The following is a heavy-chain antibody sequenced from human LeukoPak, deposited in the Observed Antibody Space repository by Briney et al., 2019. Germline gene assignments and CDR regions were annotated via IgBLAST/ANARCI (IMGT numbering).Heavy chain of an antibody. CDR3: ARVGGHDPSHHYMDV. CDR2: IFYSGST. Sequence: SETLSLTCTVSGGSISTSNYYWGWIRQPPGKGLEWIGNIFYSGSTYHSPSLKSRVTISLDTSRNQFSLKLNSVTAADTAVYYCARVGGHDPSHHYMDVWGKGTTVTVSS. J-gene: IGHJ6*03. CDR1: GGSISTSNYY. D-gene: IGHD3-16*01. V-gene: IGHV4-39*07.